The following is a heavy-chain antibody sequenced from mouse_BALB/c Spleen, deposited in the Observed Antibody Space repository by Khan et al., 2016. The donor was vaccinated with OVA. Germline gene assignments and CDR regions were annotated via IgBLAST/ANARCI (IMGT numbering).Heavy chain of an antibody. J-gene: IGHJ4*01. CDR1: GYSITSDYT. CDR3: ARYYHYVGVYALDY. CDR2: ISYGGGT. D-gene: IGHD2-4*01. Sequence: EVQLQESGPGLVNPSQSLSLTCTVTGYSITSDYTWNWIRQFPGNKLEWKGYISYGGGTTSNPSLKSRISINRDTSKNQFFLQLISVTTEDTATYYCARYYHYVGVYALDYCGQGTSVTVSS. V-gene: IGHV3-2*02.